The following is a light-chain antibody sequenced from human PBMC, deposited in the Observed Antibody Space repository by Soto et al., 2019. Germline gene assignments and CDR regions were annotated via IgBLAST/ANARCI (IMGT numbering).Light chain of an antibody. CDR3: QQYYSTPPT. CDR1: QSVLYSSNNEHY. J-gene: IGKJ1*01. V-gene: IGKV4-1*01. Sequence: DIVMTQSPDSLAVSLGERATINCKSSQSVLYSSNNEHYLAWYQQKPGQPPNLLIYWASTRESGVPDRFSGSGSGTDFTLTISSLQAEDVEVYYCQQYYSTPPTFGQGTKVEIK. CDR2: WAS.